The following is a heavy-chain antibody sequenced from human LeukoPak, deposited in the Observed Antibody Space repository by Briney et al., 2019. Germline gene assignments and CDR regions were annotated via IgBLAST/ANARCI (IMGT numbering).Heavy chain of an antibody. J-gene: IGHJ4*02. Sequence: GGSLRPSCEATGFTVSSYGMSWVRQAPGKGLEWVSSISGTSTYINYADSVRGRFTISRDNAKNSLYLDMNSLRVEDTAVYYCAREFGGSLYWGQGTLVTVSS. CDR3: AREFGGSLY. D-gene: IGHD1-26*01. CDR2: ISGTSTYI. CDR1: GFTVSSYG. V-gene: IGHV3-21*01.